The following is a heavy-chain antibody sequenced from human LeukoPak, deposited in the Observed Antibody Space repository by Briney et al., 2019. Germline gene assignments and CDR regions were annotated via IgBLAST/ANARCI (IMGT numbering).Heavy chain of an antibody. CDR1: GGSFSGYY. V-gene: IGHV4-34*01. J-gene: IGHJ4*02. CDR3: AGAERHGTFGY. CDR2: INHSGST. Sequence: SETLSLTCAVYGGSFSGYYWSWIRQPPGKGLEWIGEINHSGSTNYNPSLKSRVTISVDKSKNQFSLKLSSVTAADTAVYYCAGAERHGTFGYWGQGTLVTVSS.